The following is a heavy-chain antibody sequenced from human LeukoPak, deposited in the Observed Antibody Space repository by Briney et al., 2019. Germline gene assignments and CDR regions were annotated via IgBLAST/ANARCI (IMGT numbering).Heavy chain of an antibody. CDR3: ARDWLAGNPYHAFDL. J-gene: IGHJ3*01. Sequence: GGSLRLSCAASGFTFSSYWMSWVRQAPGKGLECVANIKEDGSEEYYVDSVKGRFSISRDNAKNSLYLQMNSLRAEDTAVYYCARDWLAGNPYHAFDLWGKGTMVTVSS. CDR2: IKEDGSEE. D-gene: IGHD3-22*01. CDR1: GFTFSSYW. V-gene: IGHV3-7*01.